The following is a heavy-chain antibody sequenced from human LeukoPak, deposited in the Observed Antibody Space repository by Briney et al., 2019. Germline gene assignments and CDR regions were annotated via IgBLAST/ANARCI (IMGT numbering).Heavy chain of an antibody. CDR1: GGTFSSYA. Sequence: SVKVSFKASGGTFSSYAISWVRQAPGQGLEWMGRIIPILGIANYAQKFQGRVTITADKSTSTAYMELSSLRSEDTAVYYCARVMGPGIAAAGTSYYYYGMDVWGQGTTVTVSS. D-gene: IGHD6-13*01. CDR3: ARVMGPGIAAAGTSYYYYGMDV. J-gene: IGHJ6*02. V-gene: IGHV1-69*04. CDR2: IIPILGIA.